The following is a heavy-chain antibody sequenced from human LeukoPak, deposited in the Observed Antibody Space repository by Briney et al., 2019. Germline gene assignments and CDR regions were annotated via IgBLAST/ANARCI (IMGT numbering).Heavy chain of an antibody. CDR2: ISSDGSST. Sequence: GGSLRLSCAASGFTFSSYWMHWVRQAPGKGLVWVSRISSDGSSTSYADSVKGRFTISRDNAKNTLYLQMNSLRAEDTAVYYCARDRVLPWFGELSIDAFDIWGQGTMVTVSS. CDR3: ARDRVLPWFGELSIDAFDI. V-gene: IGHV3-74*01. D-gene: IGHD3-10*01. J-gene: IGHJ3*02. CDR1: GFTFSSYW.